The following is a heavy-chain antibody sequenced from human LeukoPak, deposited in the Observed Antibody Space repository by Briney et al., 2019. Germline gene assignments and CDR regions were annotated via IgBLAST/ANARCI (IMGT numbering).Heavy chain of an antibody. CDR3: ARGDYPDFWSGYLAAAYYFDS. D-gene: IGHD3-3*01. CDR2: ISHSGNT. CDR1: GGSIGGYS. V-gene: IGHV4-34*01. Sequence: SETLSLTCAVYGGSIGGYSWSWLHQPPGKGLEWIGEISHSGNTNYNPSLKSRVTISVDTSKNQFSLKMISLTAADTAVYYCARGDYPDFWSGYLAAAYYFDSWGQGTLVTFS. J-gene: IGHJ4*02.